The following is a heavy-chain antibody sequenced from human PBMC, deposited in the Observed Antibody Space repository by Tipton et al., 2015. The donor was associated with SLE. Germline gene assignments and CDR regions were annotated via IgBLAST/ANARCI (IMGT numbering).Heavy chain of an antibody. V-gene: IGHV3-74*01. CDR3: SRSLVD. J-gene: IGHJ4*02. CDR2: IYTDGSRI. CDR1: GFTFSNFW. Sequence: SLRLSCVASGFTFSNFWMHWVRQAPGKGLVWVSRIYTDGSRIHYADSVKGRFTISRDNVGKSVFLQINSLRAEDTSVYYCSRSLVDWGQGTLVTVSS. D-gene: IGHD2-15*01.